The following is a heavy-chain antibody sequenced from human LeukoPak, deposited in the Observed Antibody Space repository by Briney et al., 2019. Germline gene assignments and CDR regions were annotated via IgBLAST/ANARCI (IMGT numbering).Heavy chain of an antibody. V-gene: IGHV4-30-4*07. CDR1: GGSISSGGYS. Sequence: SQTLSLTCAVSGGSISSGGYSWSWIRQPPGKGLEWIGYIYYSGSTYYNPSLKSRVTISVDTSKNQFSLKLSSVTAADTAVYYCARDIVGAPYYYGMDVWGQGTTVTVSS. CDR2: IYYSGST. D-gene: IGHD1-26*01. J-gene: IGHJ6*02. CDR3: ARDIVGAPYYYGMDV.